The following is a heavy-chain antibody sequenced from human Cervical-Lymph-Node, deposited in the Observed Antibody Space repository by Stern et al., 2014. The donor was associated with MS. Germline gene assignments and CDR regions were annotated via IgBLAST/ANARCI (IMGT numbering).Heavy chain of an antibody. V-gene: IGHV1-3*01. J-gene: IGHJ4*02. Sequence: QVQLVQSGAEVKKPGASVKVSCKASGYSFTTYSIHWVRQAPGQSLEWMGWLYAGDGNTRYSQKFQTRVTITRDTSANTAYVEVSSLTSEDTAVYYCTTGPRYYFDYWGQGTLVTVSS. CDR3: TTGPRYYFDY. CDR1: GYSFTTYS. CDR2: LYAGDGNT.